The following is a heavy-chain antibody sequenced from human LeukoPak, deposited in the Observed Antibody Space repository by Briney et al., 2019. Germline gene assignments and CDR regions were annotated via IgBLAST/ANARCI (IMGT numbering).Heavy chain of an antibody. D-gene: IGHD6-13*01. V-gene: IGHV3-21*01. CDR2: ISSSSSYI. CDR3: AREVSSSWYNWFDP. J-gene: IGHJ5*02. Sequence: GGSLRLSCAASGCTFSSYSMNWVGQAPGKGLEWVSSISSSSSYIYYPDSVKGRFTIPRDNAKNSLYMKMNTLRAEDTAVYYCAREVSSSWYNWFDPWGQGTLVTVSS. CDR1: GCTFSSYS.